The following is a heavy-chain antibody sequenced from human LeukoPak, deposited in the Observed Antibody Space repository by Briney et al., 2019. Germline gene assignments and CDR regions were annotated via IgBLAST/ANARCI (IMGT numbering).Heavy chain of an antibody. V-gene: IGHV3-48*01. CDR1: GFTFSSYS. J-gene: IGHJ3*02. Sequence: PGGSLRLSCAASGFTFSSYSMNWARQAPGKGLEWVSYISSSSSTIYYADSVKGRFTISRDNAKNSLYLQMNSLRAEDTAVYYCARDGAFDIWGQGAMVTVSS. CDR3: ARDGAFDI. CDR2: ISSSSSTI.